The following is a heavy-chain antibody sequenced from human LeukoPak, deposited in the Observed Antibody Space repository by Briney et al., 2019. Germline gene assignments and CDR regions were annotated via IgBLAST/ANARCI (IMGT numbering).Heavy chain of an antibody. J-gene: IGHJ5*02. Sequence: SETLSLTCTVSGGSISSSSYYWGWIRQPPGKGLEWIGSIYYSGSTYYNPSLKSRVTISVDTSKNQFSLKLSSVTAADTAVYYCATLGGYYGSGSPHEFDPWGQGTLVTVSS. V-gene: IGHV4-39*07. CDR2: IYYSGST. D-gene: IGHD3-10*01. CDR1: GGSISSSSYY. CDR3: ATLGGYYGSGSPHEFDP.